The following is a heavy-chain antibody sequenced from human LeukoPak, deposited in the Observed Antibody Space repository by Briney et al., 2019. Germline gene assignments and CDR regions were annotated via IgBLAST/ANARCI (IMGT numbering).Heavy chain of an antibody. Sequence: GGSLRHSCAASGFSFSSYAMSWVRQAPGKGLEWVSSISGSGDNTYYAESVKGRFTISRDNSKNTLFLQMNSLPAEDTAVFYCAKRSGYTTGWFFDFWGQGTLVTVSS. CDR1: GFSFSSYA. D-gene: IGHD6-19*01. CDR2: ISGSGDNT. V-gene: IGHV3-23*01. J-gene: IGHJ4*02. CDR3: AKRSGYTTGWFFDF.